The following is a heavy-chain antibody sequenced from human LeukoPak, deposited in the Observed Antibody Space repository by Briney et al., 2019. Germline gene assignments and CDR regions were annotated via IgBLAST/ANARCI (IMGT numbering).Heavy chain of an antibody. CDR3: ARSTLTYYYDSSGYRVDY. J-gene: IGHJ4*02. CDR2: IIPIFGTA. Sequence: SVKVSCKASGGTFSSYAISWVRQAPGQGLEWMGRIIPIFGTANYAQKFQGRVTITADKSTSTAYMELSSLRSEDTAVYYCARSTLTYYYDSSGYRVDYWGQGTLVTVSS. V-gene: IGHV1-69*06. D-gene: IGHD3-22*01. CDR1: GGTFSSYA.